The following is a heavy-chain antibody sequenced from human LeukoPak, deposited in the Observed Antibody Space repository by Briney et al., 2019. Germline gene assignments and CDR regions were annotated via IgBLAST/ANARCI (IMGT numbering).Heavy chain of an antibody. CDR1: GYTFTSYG. J-gene: IGHJ3*02. CDR2: INTYNGNT. D-gene: IGHD6-6*01. CDR3: ASAGSSPSSNAFDI. Sequence: APVTLSCKASGYTFTSYGITWVRQAPGQGLEWVGWINTYNGNTKYAQKLQGRLTMTTDTSTSTAYMELRSLRSDDTAVYYCASAGSSPSSNAFDIWGQGTMVTVSS. V-gene: IGHV1-18*01.